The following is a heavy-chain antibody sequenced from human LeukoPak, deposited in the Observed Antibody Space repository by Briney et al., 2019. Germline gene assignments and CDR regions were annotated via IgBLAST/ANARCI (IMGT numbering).Heavy chain of an antibody. V-gene: IGHV4-34*01. CDR2: INHSGST. CDR3: ARGPGDSGGYDGDY. CDR1: GGSFSGYY. D-gene: IGHD1-26*01. Sequence: SETLSLTCAVYGGSFSGYYWSWLRQPPGEGLEGIGEINHSGSTNYNPSLKSRVTISVDTSKNQLSLKLSSVTAADTGVYYCARGPGDSGGYDGDYWGQGTLVTVSS. J-gene: IGHJ4*02.